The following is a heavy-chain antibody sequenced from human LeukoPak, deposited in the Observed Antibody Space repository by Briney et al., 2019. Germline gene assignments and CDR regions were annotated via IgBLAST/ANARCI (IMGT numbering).Heavy chain of an antibody. Sequence: GASVKVSCKASGDTFSSYAISWVRQAPGQGLEWMGGIIPIFGTANYAQKFQGRVTITADESTSTAYMELSSLRSEDTAVYYCAADYYDSSGRRFFKPNFDYWGQGTLVTVSS. J-gene: IGHJ4*02. D-gene: IGHD3-22*01. CDR2: IIPIFGTA. CDR3: AADYYDSSGRRFFKPNFDY. CDR1: GDTFSSYA. V-gene: IGHV1-69*13.